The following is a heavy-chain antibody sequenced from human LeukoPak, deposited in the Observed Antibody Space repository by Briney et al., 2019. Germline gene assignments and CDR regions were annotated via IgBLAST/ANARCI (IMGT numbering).Heavy chain of an antibody. D-gene: IGHD6-13*01. Sequence: QPGGSLRLSCAASGFTFSSYAMSWVRQAPGKGLEWVSGISGSGDSTYYGDSAKGRFTISRDNSKNTLYLQMNSLRAEDTAVYYCAKVPYSSSWYFFDFWGQGTLVTVSS. J-gene: IGHJ4*02. CDR1: GFTFSSYA. V-gene: IGHV3-23*01. CDR2: ISGSGDST. CDR3: AKVPYSSSWYFFDF.